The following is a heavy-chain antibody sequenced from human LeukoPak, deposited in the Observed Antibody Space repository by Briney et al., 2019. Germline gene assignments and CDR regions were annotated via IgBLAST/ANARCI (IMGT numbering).Heavy chain of an antibody. Sequence: ASVKVSCKASGYTFTSYAMNWVRQAPGQGLEWMGWINTNTGNPTYAQGFTGRFVFSLDTSVSTAYLQISSLKAEDTAVYYCAREPYCGGDCNLDYWGQGTLVTVSS. J-gene: IGHJ4*02. D-gene: IGHD2-21*02. V-gene: IGHV7-4-1*02. CDR3: AREPYCGGDCNLDY. CDR1: GYTFTSYA. CDR2: INTNTGNP.